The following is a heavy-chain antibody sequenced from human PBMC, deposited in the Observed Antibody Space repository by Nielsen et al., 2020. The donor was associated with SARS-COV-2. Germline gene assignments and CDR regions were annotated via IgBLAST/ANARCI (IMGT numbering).Heavy chain of an antibody. CDR1: GFTLSTYG. CDR3: AKDRFHDYVWGTYRYFDH. D-gene: IGHD3-16*02. J-gene: IGHJ4*02. CDR2: LRYDGSSK. Sequence: RGSLRLSCTASGFTLSTYGMHWVRQAPGKGLEWVAFLRYDGSSKSYGDSVKGRFTISRDNSKNTLYLQMNSLRVEDTAIYYCAKDRFHDYVWGTYRYFDHWGQGALVTVSS. V-gene: IGHV3-30*02.